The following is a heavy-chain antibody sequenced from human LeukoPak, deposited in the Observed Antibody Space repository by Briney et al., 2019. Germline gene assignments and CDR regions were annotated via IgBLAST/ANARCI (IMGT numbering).Heavy chain of an antibody. J-gene: IGHJ3*02. CDR2: ISGSGGST. CDR1: GFTFSSYA. V-gene: IGHV3-23*01. D-gene: IGHD2-2*01. CDR3: AKDLRVVVVPAATRNDAFDI. Sequence: AGGSLRLSCAASGFTFSSYAMGWVRQAPGKGLEWVSAISGSGGSTYYADSVKGRFTISRDNSKNTLYLQMNSLRAEDTAVYYCAKDLRVVVVPAATRNDAFDIWGQGTMVTVSS.